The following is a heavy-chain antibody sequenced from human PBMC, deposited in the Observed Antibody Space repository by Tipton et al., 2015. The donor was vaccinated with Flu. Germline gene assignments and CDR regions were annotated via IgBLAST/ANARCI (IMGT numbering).Heavy chain of an antibody. J-gene: IGHJ4*02. CDR2: IIPIFGTA. D-gene: IGHD6-13*01. CDR1: GGTFSSYA. Sequence: QVQLVQSGAEVKKPGSSVKVSCKASGGTFSSYAISWVRQAPGQGLEWMGGIIPIFGTANYAQKFQGRVTITADESTSTAYMELSSLRSEDTAVYYCARDAPYTGYSSSWYRGGFDYWGQGTLVTVSS. V-gene: IGHV1-69*12. CDR3: ARDAPYTGYSSSWYRGGFDY.